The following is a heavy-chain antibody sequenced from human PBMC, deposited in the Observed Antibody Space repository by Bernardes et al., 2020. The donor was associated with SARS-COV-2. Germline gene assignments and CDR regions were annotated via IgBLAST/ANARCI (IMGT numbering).Heavy chain of an antibody. Sequence: ASVKVSCKASGYTFTGYYMHWVRQAPGQGLEWMGWINPNSCGTNYAQKFQGWVTMTRDTSISTAYMELSRLRSDDTAVYYCARGSMTTVVTDAFDIWGQGTMVTVSS. V-gene: IGHV1-2*04. J-gene: IGHJ3*02. CDR3: ARGSMTTVVTDAFDI. D-gene: IGHD4-17*01. CDR1: GYTFTGYY. CDR2: INPNSCGT.